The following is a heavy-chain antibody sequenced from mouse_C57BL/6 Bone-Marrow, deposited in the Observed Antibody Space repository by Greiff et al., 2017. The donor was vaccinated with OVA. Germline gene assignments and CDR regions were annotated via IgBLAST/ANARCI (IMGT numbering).Heavy chain of an antibody. J-gene: IGHJ4*01. V-gene: IGHV5-4*03. Sequence: EVKLMESGGGLVKPGGSLKLSCAASGFTFSSYAMSWVRQTPEKRLEWVATISDGGSYTYYPDNVKGRFTISRDNAKNNLYLQMSHLKSEDTAMYYCARGRGYAMDYWGQGTSVTVSS. CDR1: GFTFSSYA. CDR3: ARGRGYAMDY. CDR2: ISDGGSYT.